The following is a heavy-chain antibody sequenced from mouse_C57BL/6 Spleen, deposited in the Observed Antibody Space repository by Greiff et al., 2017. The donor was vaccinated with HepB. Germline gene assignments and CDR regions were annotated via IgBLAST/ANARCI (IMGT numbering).Heavy chain of an antibody. CDR1: GFTFSSYA. CDR3: TRGDYDDAMDY. Sequence: EVKLVESGEGLVKPGGSLKLSCAASGFTFSSYAMSWVRQTPEKRLEWVAYISSGGDYIYYADTVKGRFTISRDNARNTQYLQMSSLKSEDTAMYYCTRGDYDDAMDYWGQGTSVTVSS. CDR2: ISSGGDYI. J-gene: IGHJ4*01. V-gene: IGHV5-9-1*02. D-gene: IGHD2-4*01.